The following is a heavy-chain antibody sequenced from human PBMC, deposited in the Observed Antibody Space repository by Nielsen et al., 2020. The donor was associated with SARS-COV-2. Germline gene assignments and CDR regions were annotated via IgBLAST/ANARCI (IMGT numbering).Heavy chain of an antibody. D-gene: IGHD6-19*01. J-gene: IGHJ4*02. V-gene: IGHV3-21*01. CDR1: GFSLSSNR. CDR3: ARVAYSSVDY. CDR2: ISYSGSYI. Sequence: GGSLRLSCAASGFSLSSNRMNWVRQAPGKGLEWVSSISYSGSYIYYADSVKGRFTISRDNSKRTVYLQMNSLRAEDTAVYYCARVAYSSVDYWGQGTLVTVSS.